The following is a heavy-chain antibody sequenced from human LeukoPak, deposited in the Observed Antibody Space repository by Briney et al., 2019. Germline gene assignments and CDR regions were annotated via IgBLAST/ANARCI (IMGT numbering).Heavy chain of an antibody. Sequence: QPGGSLRLSFAASGFTFSSFWMTWFPRAPGKGLEWVPNIKQDVSENNYVDSVNGPFTISRDKDKTKLYLQMHSLSAEDTAAYYCARDEYDILTGKELDYWGQGTLVTVSS. CDR1: GFTFSSFW. V-gene: IGHV3-7*03. J-gene: IGHJ4*02. CDR3: ARDEYDILTGKELDY. CDR2: IKQDVSEN. D-gene: IGHD3-9*01.